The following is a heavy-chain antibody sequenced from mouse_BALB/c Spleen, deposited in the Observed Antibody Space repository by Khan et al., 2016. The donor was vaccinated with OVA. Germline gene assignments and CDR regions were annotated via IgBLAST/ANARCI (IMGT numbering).Heavy chain of an antibody. J-gene: IGHJ2*01. Sequence: HVQLKQSGAELAKPGASVKMSCKASGYTFTTYWMHWVKQRPGQGLEWIGYINPTSGYTDYNDKFKDRATLSADKSSSTAYMQLNSLTSEDSAVYYCTRDRIDYWGQGTTLTVSS. V-gene: IGHV1-7*01. CDR3: TRDRIDY. CDR2: INPTSGYT. CDR1: GYTFTTYW.